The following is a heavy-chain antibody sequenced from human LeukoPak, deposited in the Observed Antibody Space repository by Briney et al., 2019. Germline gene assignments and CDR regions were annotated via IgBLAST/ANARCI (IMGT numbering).Heavy chain of an antibody. Sequence: GRSLRLSCAASAFTFSSYGMHWVRQAPGKGLEWVAVISYDGSNKYYADSVKGRFTISRDNSKNTLYLQMNSLRAEDTAVYYCAKVIQELGDAFDIWGQGTMVTVSS. V-gene: IGHV3-30*18. J-gene: IGHJ3*02. CDR3: AKVIQELGDAFDI. CDR1: AFTFSSYG. CDR2: ISYDGSNK. D-gene: IGHD6-13*01.